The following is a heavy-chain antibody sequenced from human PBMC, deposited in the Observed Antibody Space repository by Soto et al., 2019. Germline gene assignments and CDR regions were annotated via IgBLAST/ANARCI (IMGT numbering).Heavy chain of an antibody. J-gene: IGHJ4*02. CDR1: GGSIRSDYY. Sequence: QLQLQESGPGLVKPSETLSLTCTVSGGSIRSDYYWGWIRQPPGKGLEWIGSIFYSGSTYFNPSPKGLVTISIDTSKNQFSLRLSSVTAADTAVYYCARHGDLDYWGQGTLVTVSP. D-gene: IGHD3-3*01. V-gene: IGHV4-39*01. CDR2: IFYSGST. CDR3: ARHGDLDY.